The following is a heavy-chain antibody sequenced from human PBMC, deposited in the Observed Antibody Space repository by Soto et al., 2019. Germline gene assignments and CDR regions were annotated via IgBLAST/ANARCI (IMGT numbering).Heavy chain of an antibody. J-gene: IGHJ5*02. Sequence: PSETLSLTCTVSGGSVGSSSYYWSWTRQPLGKGLEWTGYIYYSGSTNYNPSLKSRVTISVDTSKNQFSLKMNSVTAADTAVYYCARDWGSTDPWGQGTLVTVS. CDR1: GGSVGSSSYY. CDR2: IYYSGST. D-gene: IGHD3-16*01. CDR3: ARDWGSTDP. V-gene: IGHV4-61*01.